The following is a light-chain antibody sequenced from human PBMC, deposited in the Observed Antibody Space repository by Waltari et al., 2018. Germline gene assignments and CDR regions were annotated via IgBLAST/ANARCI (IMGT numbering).Light chain of an antibody. J-gene: IGLJ2*01. V-gene: IGLV1-47*01. CDR3: ATCDDILSRVV. CDR1: SSNIGNNY. CDR2: KNS. Sequence: QSVLTQSPSMSETPGQRVIISCSGSSSNIGNNYVYWYQHFPGLAPTLVMFKNSKRPAGVPYRFSGSSDGTSASLAIIGLRAEDEADYYCATCDDILSRVVFGGGTRLTVL.